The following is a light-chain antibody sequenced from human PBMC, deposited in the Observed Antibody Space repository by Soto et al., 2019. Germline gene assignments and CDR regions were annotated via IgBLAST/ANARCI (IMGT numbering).Light chain of an antibody. J-gene: IGKJ2*03. CDR2: DAS. CDR1: QSISSW. V-gene: IGKV1-5*01. Sequence: DIQMTQSPSTLSASVGDRVTITCRASQSISSWLAWYQQKPGKAPKLLIYDASSLESGVPSRFSGSGSGTEFTLTISSLQPDDFAVYYCHQYGSSPPYSFGQGTKVEIK. CDR3: HQYGSSPPYS.